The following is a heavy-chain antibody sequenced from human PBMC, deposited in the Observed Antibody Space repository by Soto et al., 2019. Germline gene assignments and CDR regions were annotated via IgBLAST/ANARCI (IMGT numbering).Heavy chain of an antibody. CDR3: ARRVIAARPSYYYYGMDV. J-gene: IGHJ6*02. Sequence: GESLKISCKGSGYSFTSYWISWVRQMPGKGLEWMGRIDPSDSYTNYNPSFQGHVTISAVKSISTAYLQWSSLKASDTAMYYCARRVIAARPSYYYYGMDVWGQGTTVTVSS. V-gene: IGHV5-10-1*01. CDR2: IDPSDSYT. D-gene: IGHD6-6*01. CDR1: GYSFTSYW.